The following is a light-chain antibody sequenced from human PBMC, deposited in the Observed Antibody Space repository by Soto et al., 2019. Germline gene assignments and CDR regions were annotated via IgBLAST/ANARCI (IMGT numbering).Light chain of an antibody. CDR1: QTISNY. J-gene: IGKJ2*01. Sequence: DIQMTQSPSSLSASVGDRVTITCRASQTISNYLNWYQQKPGKAPNLLISAASSLQSGVPSRFSGSGSGTDFTLTISSLQPEDFATYYCQQSYSTPRTFGQGTRLEIK. CDR3: QQSYSTPRT. CDR2: AAS. V-gene: IGKV1-39*01.